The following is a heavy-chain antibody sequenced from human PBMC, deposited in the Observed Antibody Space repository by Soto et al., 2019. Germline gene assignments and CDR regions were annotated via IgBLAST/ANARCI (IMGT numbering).Heavy chain of an antibody. V-gene: IGHV3-30*18. CDR2: ISYDGSNK. CDR1: GFTFSSYG. Sequence: QVQLVESGGGVVQPGRSLRLSCAASGFTFSSYGMHWVRQAPGKGLEWVAVISYDGSNKYYADSVKGRFTISRDNSKNTLYLQMNSLRAEDTAVYYCAKDRPIWFGELSHKFDYWGQGTLVTVSS. D-gene: IGHD3-10*01. J-gene: IGHJ4*02. CDR3: AKDRPIWFGELSHKFDY.